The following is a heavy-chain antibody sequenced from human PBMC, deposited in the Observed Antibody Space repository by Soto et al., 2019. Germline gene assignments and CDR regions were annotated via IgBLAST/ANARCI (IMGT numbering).Heavy chain of an antibody. CDR1: GFTFSSYA. J-gene: IGHJ4*02. V-gene: IGHV3-23*01. CDR2: ISGSGGST. Sequence: PGGSLRLSCAASGFTFSSYAMSWVRQAPGKGLEWVSAISGSGGSTYYADSVKGRFTISRDNSKNTLYLQMNSLRAEDTAVYYCANLGASSSFGSVPPDYWGQGTLVTVSS. CDR3: ANLGASSSFGSVPPDY. D-gene: IGHD3-16*01.